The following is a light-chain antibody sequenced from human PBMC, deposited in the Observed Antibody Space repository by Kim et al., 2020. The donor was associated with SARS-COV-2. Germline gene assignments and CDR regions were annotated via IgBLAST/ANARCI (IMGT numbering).Light chain of an antibody. V-gene: IGKV3-15*01. CDR1: QSVSSK. CDR2: GAS. J-gene: IGKJ2*01. Sequence: EIVLTQSPATLSVSPGERVTLYCRASQSVSSKLIWYQQKRGQAPRLLIFGASTRATGIPARFSGSGSGTEFTLTISSLQSEDFAVYYCQEHNNWPYTFGQGTKLEI. CDR3: QEHNNWPYT.